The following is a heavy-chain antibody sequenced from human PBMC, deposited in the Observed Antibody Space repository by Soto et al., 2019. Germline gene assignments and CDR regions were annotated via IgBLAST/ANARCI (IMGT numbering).Heavy chain of an antibody. Sequence: GGSLRLSCAASGFTFSSYAMHWVRQAPGKGLEWVAVISYDGSNKYYADSVKGRFTISRDNSKNTLYLQMNSLRAEDTAVYYCAREESSTVTRAVNYYYYYGMDVWGQGTTVTVSS. CDR3: AREESSTVTRAVNYYYYYGMDV. CDR2: ISYDGSNK. D-gene: IGHD4-17*01. V-gene: IGHV3-30-3*01. CDR1: GFTFSSYA. J-gene: IGHJ6*02.